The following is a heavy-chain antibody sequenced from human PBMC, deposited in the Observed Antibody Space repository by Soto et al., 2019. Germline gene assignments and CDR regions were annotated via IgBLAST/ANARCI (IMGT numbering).Heavy chain of an antibody. V-gene: IGHV5-51*01. D-gene: IGHD2-15*01. CDR2: VHLGGSDT. Sequence: LGESLKVSCKAAGYNSVNFWSGWVRQKPGKGLEWMGFVHLGGSDTRYTPSFQDQVTISAAKSINTAYLQWSSLRASDTAVYYCTRDVMGGSFYFGYWGQGTLVTVSS. J-gene: IGHJ4*02. CDR3: TRDVMGGSFYFGY. CDR1: GYNSVNFW.